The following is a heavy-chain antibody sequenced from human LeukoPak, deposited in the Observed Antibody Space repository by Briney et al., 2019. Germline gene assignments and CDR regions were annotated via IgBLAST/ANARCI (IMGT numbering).Heavy chain of an antibody. CDR2: INHSGST. Sequence: SETLSLTCAVYGGSFSGYYWSWIRQPPGKGLEWIGEINHSGSTNYNSSLKSRVTISVDTSKNQFSLKLSSVTAADTAVYYCARGSFLQTYYYGSGTLDYWGQGTLVTVSS. D-gene: IGHD3-10*01. J-gene: IGHJ4*02. CDR3: ARGSFLQTYYYGSGTLDY. CDR1: GGSFSGYY. V-gene: IGHV4-34*01.